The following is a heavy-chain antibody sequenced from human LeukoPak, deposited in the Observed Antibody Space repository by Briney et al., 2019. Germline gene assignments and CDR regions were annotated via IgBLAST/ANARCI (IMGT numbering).Heavy chain of an antibody. CDR3: ARGLITTIFGVVIGYFDY. D-gene: IGHD3-3*01. Sequence: KSSETLSLTCAVYGGSFSGYYWSWIRQPPGKGLEWIGEINHSGSTNYNPSLKSRVTISVDTSKNQFSLKLSSVTAADTAVYYCARGLITTIFGVVIGYFDYWGQGTLVTVSS. CDR2: INHSGST. V-gene: IGHV4-34*01. CDR1: GGSFSGYY. J-gene: IGHJ4*02.